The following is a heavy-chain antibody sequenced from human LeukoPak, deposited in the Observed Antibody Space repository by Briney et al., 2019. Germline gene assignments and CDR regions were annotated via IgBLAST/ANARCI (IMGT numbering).Heavy chain of an antibody. D-gene: IGHD5-12*01. CDR3: AKDKAGGWLPTFNYHYYGMDV. CDR2: ISWNRGSR. J-gene: IGHJ6*02. V-gene: IGHV3-9*01. Sequence: QPGGSLRLSCAASGFTFYDYAMHWVRQAPGKGLEWVSGISWNRGSRGYADSVKGRFTISRDNAKNSLYLQMNSLRAEDTALYYCAKDKAGGWLPTFNYHYYGMDVWGQGTTVTVSS. CDR1: GFTFYDYA.